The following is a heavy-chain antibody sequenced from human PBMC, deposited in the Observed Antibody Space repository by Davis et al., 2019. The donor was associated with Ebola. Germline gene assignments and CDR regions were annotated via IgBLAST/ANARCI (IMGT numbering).Heavy chain of an antibody. Sequence: SQTLSLTCAISGDSVSSNSAAWNWIRQSPSRGLEWLGRTYYRSKWYNDYAVSVKSRITINPATSKNQFSLQMNSVTPEDTALYYCASTSWYKYYFDYWGQGTLVTVSS. CDR3: ASTSWYKYYFDY. D-gene: IGHD1-1*01. V-gene: IGHV6-1*01. J-gene: IGHJ4*02. CDR1: GDSVSSNSAA. CDR2: TYYRSKWYN.